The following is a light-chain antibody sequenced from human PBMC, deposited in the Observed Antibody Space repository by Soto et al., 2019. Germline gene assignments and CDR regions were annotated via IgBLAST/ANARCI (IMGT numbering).Light chain of an antibody. CDR1: QSVGTK. J-gene: IGKJ2*01. V-gene: IGKV3-15*01. CDR3: QQYYNWYT. CDR2: DAS. Sequence: ETVMTQSPATLYVSPGERATLSCRASQSVGTKLAWYQHKPGQAPRLLIYDASTRATGIPARFSGSGSGTEFTLTISSLQSEDFVVYFCQQYYNWYTYGQGTKLEIK.